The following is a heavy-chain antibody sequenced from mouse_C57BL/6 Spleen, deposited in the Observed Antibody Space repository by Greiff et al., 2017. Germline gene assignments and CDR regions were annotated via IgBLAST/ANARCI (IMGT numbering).Heavy chain of an antibody. V-gene: IGHV1-81*01. CDR1: GYTFTSYG. CDR2: IYPRSGNT. J-gene: IGHJ2*01. CDR3: ARRGYYGNYEIWDY. Sequence: QVQLQQSGAELARPGASVKLSCKASGYTFTSYGISWVKQRTGQGLEWIGEIYPRSGNTYYNEKFKGKATLTADKSSSTAYMELRSLTSEDSAVYFCARRGYYGNYEIWDYWGQGTTLTVSS. D-gene: IGHD2-1*01.